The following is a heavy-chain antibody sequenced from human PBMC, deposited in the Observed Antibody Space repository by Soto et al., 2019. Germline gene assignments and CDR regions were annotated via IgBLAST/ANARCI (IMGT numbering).Heavy chain of an antibody. Sequence: PGGSLRLSCAASGFTFSSYEMNWVRQAPGKGLEWVSYISSSGSTIYYADSVKGRFTISRDSAKNSLYLQMNSLRAEDTAVYYCARGGGLDRPYYFDYWGQGTLVTVSS. V-gene: IGHV3-48*03. J-gene: IGHJ4*02. CDR1: GFTFSSYE. CDR2: ISSSGSTI. D-gene: IGHD6-6*01. CDR3: ARGGGLDRPYYFDY.